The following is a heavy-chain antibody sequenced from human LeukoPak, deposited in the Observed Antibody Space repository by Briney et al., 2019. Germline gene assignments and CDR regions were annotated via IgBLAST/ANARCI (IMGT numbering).Heavy chain of an antibody. Sequence: GGSLRLSCAASGFTFSSYWMSWVRQAPGKGLEWVANIKQDGSEKYYVDSVKGRFTISRDNAKNSLYLQMNSLRAEDTAVYYCVRANGAVAGTFWFDPWGQGTLVTVSS. CDR1: GFTFSSYW. CDR2: IKQDGSEK. V-gene: IGHV3-7*01. D-gene: IGHD6-19*01. J-gene: IGHJ5*02. CDR3: VRANGAVAGTFWFDP.